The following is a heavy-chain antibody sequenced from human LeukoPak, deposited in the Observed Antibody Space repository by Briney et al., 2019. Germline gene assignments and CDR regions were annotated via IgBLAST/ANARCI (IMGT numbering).Heavy chain of an antibody. CDR1: GGSISSSSYY. V-gene: IGHV4-39*07. CDR2: IYYSGST. CDR3: AGFSDYYYYMDV. J-gene: IGHJ6*03. D-gene: IGHD3-10*01. Sequence: SETLSLTCTVSGGSISSSSYYWGWIRQPPGKGLEWIGSIYYSGSTYYNPSLKSRVTISVDTSKNQFSLKLSSVTAADTAVYYCAGFSDYYYYMDVWGKGTTVTVSS.